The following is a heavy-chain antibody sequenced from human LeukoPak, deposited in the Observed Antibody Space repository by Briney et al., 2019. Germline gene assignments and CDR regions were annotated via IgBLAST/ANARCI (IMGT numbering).Heavy chain of an antibody. CDR3: ARNLAVGDYEGGWINWFDP. V-gene: IGHV4-38-2*02. Sequence: SETLSLTCTVSGYSISSGYYWGWIRQPPGKGLEWIGSIYHSGSTYYNPSLKSRVTISVDTSKNQFSLKLSSVTAADTAVYFCARNLAVGDYEGGWINWFDPWGQGTLVTVSS. CDR2: IYHSGST. J-gene: IGHJ5*02. CDR1: GYSISSGYY. D-gene: IGHD4-17*01.